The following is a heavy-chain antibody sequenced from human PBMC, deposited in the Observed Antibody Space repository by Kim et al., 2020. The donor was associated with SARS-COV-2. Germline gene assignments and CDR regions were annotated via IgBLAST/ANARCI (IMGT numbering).Heavy chain of an antibody. CDR2: ISYDGNSK. CDR1: GFTFNTYG. D-gene: IGHD1-26*01. CDR3: ARGRSGYIDF. Sequence: GGSLRLSCAASGFTFNTYGMQWVRQAPGKGLEGVAFISYDGNSKYYADSVKGRFTISRDNSKNTLFLQMNSLRGEDTAVYFCARGRSGYIDFWGQGTLVTVSS. J-gene: IGHJ4*02. V-gene: IGHV3-30*03.